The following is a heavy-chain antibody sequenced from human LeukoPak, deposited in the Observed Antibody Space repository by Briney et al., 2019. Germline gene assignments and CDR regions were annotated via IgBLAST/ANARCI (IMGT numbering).Heavy chain of an antibody. CDR2: IYYTGKT. CDR3: ARSQNYYGSGDY. D-gene: IGHD3-10*01. CDR1: GDSVSNGNYY. J-gene: IGHJ4*02. V-gene: IGHV4-61*03. Sequence: PSETLSLTCTVSGDSVSNGNYYWSWLRQPPGKALEWIGYIYYTGKTYYNPSLEGRVTILVDTSRNHFSVKLSSVTAADTAVYYCARSQNYYGSGDYWSQGTLVTVSS.